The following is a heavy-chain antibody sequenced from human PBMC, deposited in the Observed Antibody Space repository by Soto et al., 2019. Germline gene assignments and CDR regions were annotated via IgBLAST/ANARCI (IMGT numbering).Heavy chain of an antibody. J-gene: IGHJ6*02. D-gene: IGHD3-10*01. CDR1: GYTFTGYY. CDR3: ARTQDTLVRGVIIYYGMDV. CDR2: INPNSGGT. V-gene: IGHV1-2*04. Sequence: QVQLVQSGAEVKKPGASVKVSCKASGYTFTGYYMHWVRQAPGQGLEWMGWINPNSGGTNYAQKFQGWVTMTRDTAISTAYMELSRLRSDSTAVDYCARTQDTLVRGVIIYYGMDVWGQGTTVTVSS.